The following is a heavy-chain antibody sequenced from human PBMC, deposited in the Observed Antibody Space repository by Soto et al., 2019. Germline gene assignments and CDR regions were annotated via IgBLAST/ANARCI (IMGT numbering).Heavy chain of an antibody. V-gene: IGHV1-69*12. CDR2: IIPIFGTA. CDR1: GGTFSSYA. D-gene: IGHD3-22*01. J-gene: IGHJ4*02. CDR3: AREGGTYYYDSSGYPPVY. Sequence: QVQLVQSGAEVKKPGSSVKVSCKASGGTFSSYAISWVRQAPGQGLEWMGGIIPIFGTANYAQKFQGRVTITADESTSTAYMELSSLRSEDTAVYYCAREGGTYYYDSSGYPPVYWGQGTLVTVSS.